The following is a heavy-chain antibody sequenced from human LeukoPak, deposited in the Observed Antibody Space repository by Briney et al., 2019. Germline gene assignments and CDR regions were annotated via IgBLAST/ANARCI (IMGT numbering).Heavy chain of an antibody. Sequence: SETLSLTCADNGGSFSGYYWSWIRQPPGKGMEWIGEINHSGSTNYNPSLKSRVTISVDTSKNQFSLKLSSVTAADTAVYHCARGSRTTYGMDVWGKGTTVTVSS. D-gene: IGHD4-11*01. J-gene: IGHJ6*04. V-gene: IGHV4-34*01. CDR3: ARGSRTTYGMDV. CDR2: INHSGST. CDR1: GGSFSGYY.